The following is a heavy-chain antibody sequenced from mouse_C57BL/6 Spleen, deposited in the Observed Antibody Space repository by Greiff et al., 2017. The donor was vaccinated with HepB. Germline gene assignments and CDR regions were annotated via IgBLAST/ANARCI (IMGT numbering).Heavy chain of an antibody. CDR3: ARHETAQAFAY. CDR2: INPNNGGT. V-gene: IGHV1-18*01. D-gene: IGHD3-2*02. CDR1: GYTFTDYN. J-gene: IGHJ3*01. Sequence: VQLQQSGPELVKPGASVKIPCKASGYTFTDYNMDWVKQSHGKSLEWIGDINPNNGGTIYNQKFKGKATLTVDKSSSTAYMELRSLTSEDTAVYYCARHETAQAFAYWGQGTLVTVSA.